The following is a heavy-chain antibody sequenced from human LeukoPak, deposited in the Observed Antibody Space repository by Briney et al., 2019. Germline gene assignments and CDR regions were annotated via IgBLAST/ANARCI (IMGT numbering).Heavy chain of an antibody. J-gene: IGHJ4*02. V-gene: IGHV4-31*03. Sequence: SQTLSLTCTVSGGSISSGGYYWSWIRQHPGKGLEWLGYIYYSGSTYYNPSLKSRVTISVDTSKNQFSLKLSSVTAADTAVYYCARSLAPTAAGTRGQPGLFDYWGQGTLVTVSS. CDR1: GGSISSGGYY. D-gene: IGHD6-13*01. CDR3: ARSLAPTAAGTRGQPGLFDY. CDR2: IYYSGST.